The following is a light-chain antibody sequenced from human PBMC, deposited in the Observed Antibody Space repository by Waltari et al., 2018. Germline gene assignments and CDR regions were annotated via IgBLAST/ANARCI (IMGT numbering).Light chain of an antibody. Sequence: DIQMTQSPSTLSASVGDRVTITCRASQSISTGLAWYQQKPGKAPKLLIYKASSLESGVPSRFSGSGSGTEFTLTISSLQPDDFATYYCQQYNSYSLTFGPGTKVDIK. CDR3: QQYNSYSLT. CDR1: QSISTG. J-gene: IGKJ3*01. CDR2: KAS. V-gene: IGKV1-5*03.